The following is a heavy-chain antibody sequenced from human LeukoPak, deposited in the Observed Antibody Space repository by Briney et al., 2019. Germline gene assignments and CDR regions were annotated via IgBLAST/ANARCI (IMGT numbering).Heavy chain of an antibody. CDR3: AKIHATGWYDWFFDL. Sequence: PGRSLRLSCAASGFSFSNYAMHWVPQAPGKGLEWGAVISKDGGNTNYADSVKGGSTVSRDDYKNTLYLQMNSVRSDDTAVYRCAKIHATGWYDWFFDLWGRGSQVTVSS. V-gene: IGHV3-30-3*02. CDR2: ISKDGGNT. J-gene: IGHJ2*01. CDR1: GFSFSNYA. D-gene: IGHD6-19*01.